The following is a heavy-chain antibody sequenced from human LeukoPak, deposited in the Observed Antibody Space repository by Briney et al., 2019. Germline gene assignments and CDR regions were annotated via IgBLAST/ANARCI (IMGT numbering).Heavy chain of an antibody. V-gene: IGHV1-18*01. CDR1: GYTFTSYG. D-gene: IGHD1-26*01. CDR3: ARDREVGATTFSDVSCYYYYMDV. J-gene: IGHJ6*03. Sequence: ASVKVSCKASGYTFTSYGISWVRQAPGQGLEWMGWISAYNGNTNYAQKLQGRVTMTTDTSTSTAYMELRSLRSDDTAVYYCARDREVGATTFSDVSCYYYYMDVWGKGTTVTVSS. CDR2: ISAYNGNT.